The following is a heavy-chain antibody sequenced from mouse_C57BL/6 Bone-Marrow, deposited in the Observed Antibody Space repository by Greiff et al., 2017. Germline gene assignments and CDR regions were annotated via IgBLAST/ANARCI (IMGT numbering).Heavy chain of an antibody. CDR2: IGPGSGST. J-gene: IGHJ3*01. Sequence: QVQLKESGAELVKPGASVKISCKASGYTFTDYYINWVKQRPGQGLAWIGKIGPGSGSTYYNEKFKGKATLTADKSSSTAYMRLSSLTSEDCAVCVCSNSGSTYWFACWGQGTLVTVST. D-gene: IGHD5-1*01. CDR1: GYTFTDYY. CDR3: SNSGSTYWFAC. V-gene: IGHV1-77*01.